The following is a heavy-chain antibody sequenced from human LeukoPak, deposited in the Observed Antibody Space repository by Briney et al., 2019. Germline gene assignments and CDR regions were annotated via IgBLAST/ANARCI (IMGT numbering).Heavy chain of an antibody. CDR1: GYTFTSYA. J-gene: IGHJ6*02. CDR3: ARDWDGEAAAGYSNYYGMDV. Sequence: GASVKVSCKASGYTFTSYAMNWVRQAPGQGLEWMGWINTNTGNPTYAQGFTGRFVFSLDTSVSTAYLQISSLKAEDTAVYYCARDWDGEAAAGYSNYYGMDVWGQGTTVTVSS. D-gene: IGHD6-13*01. CDR2: INTNTGNP. V-gene: IGHV7-4-1*02.